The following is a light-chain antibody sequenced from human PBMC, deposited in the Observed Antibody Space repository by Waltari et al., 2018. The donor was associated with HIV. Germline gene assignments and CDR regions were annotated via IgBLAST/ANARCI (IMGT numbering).Light chain of an antibody. CDR3: QQYYGSPRT. CDR1: HSILYNFNNRTC. Sequence: QSPDSLAVSLGERATVNCKSSHSILYNFNNRTCLAWYQQKPGQPPKLLIYWASTRASGVPDRFSGSGSAADFTLTISDLQAEDVAVYYCQQYYGSPRTFGQGTRLEIK. J-gene: IGKJ1*01. V-gene: IGKV4-1*01. CDR2: WAS.